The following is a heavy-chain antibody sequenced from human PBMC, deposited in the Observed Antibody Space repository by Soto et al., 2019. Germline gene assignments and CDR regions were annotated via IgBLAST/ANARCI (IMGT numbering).Heavy chain of an antibody. CDR2: ISGSGGST. Sequence: GGSLRLSYEASGFSFSSYAMSWVPQAPGKGLECVSAISGSGGSTYYADSVKGRFTISRDNSKNTLYLQMNSLRAEDTAVYYCAKLEMDYYGSGSYYQGHWGQGT. CDR3: AKLEMDYYGSGSYYQGH. V-gene: IGHV3-23*01. D-gene: IGHD3-10*01. CDR1: GFSFSSYA. J-gene: IGHJ4*02.